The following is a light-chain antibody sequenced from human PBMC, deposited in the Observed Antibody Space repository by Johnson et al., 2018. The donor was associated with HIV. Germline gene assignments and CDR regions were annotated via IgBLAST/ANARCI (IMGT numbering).Light chain of an antibody. J-gene: IGLJ1*01. Sequence: QSMLTQPPSVSAAPGQKVTISCSGSSSNIGNNYVSWYQQLPGTAPKLLIYDNNKRPSGIPDRFSGSKSGTSATLGITGLQTGDEADYYCETWDSSLSGVFGTGTKVTVV. CDR2: DNN. V-gene: IGLV1-51*01. CDR1: SSNIGNNY. CDR3: ETWDSSLSGV.